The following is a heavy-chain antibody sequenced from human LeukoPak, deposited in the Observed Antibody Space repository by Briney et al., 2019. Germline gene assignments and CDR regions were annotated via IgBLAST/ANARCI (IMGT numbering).Heavy chain of an antibody. D-gene: IGHD3-16*02. CDR3: ARDWPVSFDY. CDR1: GFTFSNYW. CDR2: IKEDGSEK. Sequence: PGGSLRLSCAASGFTFSNYWISWVRQAPGKGLEWVANIKEDGSEKYYVDSVKGRFTISRDNAKTSLYLQMNSLRAEDTAVYYCARDWPVSFDYWGQGTLVTVSS. V-gene: IGHV3-7*01. J-gene: IGHJ4*02.